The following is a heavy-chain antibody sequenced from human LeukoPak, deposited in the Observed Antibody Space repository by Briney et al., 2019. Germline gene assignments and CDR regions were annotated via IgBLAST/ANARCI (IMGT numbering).Heavy chain of an antibody. V-gene: IGHV3-23*01. CDR2: ISGSGGST. CDR1: GFTFSSYA. Sequence: PGGSLRLSCAASGFTFSSYAMSWVRQAPGKGLEWVSAISGSGGSTYYADSVKGRFTISRDNSKNTLYLQMNSLRAEDTAVYYCAKDSPAHNSGYDFSHAFDIWGQGTMVTVSS. CDR3: AKDSPAHNSGYDFSHAFDI. J-gene: IGHJ3*02. D-gene: IGHD5-12*01.